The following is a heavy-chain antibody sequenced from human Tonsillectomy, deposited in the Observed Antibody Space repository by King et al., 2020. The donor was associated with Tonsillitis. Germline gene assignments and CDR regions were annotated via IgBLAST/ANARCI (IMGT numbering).Heavy chain of an antibody. CDR3: ARGPWVYDSSTVGF. Sequence: QLVQSGAEVKKPGASVKVSCKASGYTFTAYYMHWVRQAPGQGLEWMGWINPNSGGTNYAQKFQGRVTMTRDTSISTGYMELSRPTSDDTAIYYCARGPWVYDSSTVGFWGQGTLVTVSS. CDR2: INPNSGGT. V-gene: IGHV1-2*02. D-gene: IGHD6-13*01. J-gene: IGHJ4*02. CDR1: GYTFTAYY.